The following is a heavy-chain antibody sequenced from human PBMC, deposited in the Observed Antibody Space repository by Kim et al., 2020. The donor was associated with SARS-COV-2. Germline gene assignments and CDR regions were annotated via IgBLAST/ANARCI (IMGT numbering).Heavy chain of an antibody. CDR2: IYYSGST. J-gene: IGHJ4*02. CDR3: ARLGGSYSYYFDY. V-gene: IGHV4-59*01. D-gene: IGHD1-26*01. Sequence: SETLSLTCTVSGGSISSYYWSWIRQPPGKGLEWIGYIYYSGSTNYNPSLKSRVTISVDTSKNQFSLKLSSVTAADTAVYYCARLGGSYSYYFDYWGQGTLVTVSS. CDR1: GGSISSYY.